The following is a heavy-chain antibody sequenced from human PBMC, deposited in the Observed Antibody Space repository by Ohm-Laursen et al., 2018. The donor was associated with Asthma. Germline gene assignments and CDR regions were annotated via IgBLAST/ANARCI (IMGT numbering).Heavy chain of an antibody. CDR1: GFTFSDYY. J-gene: IGHJ5*02. D-gene: IGHD1-20*01. CDR2: ISSSGSTI. CDR3: ARDFIPYNWNDVLPPLTNWFDP. V-gene: IGHV3-11*01. Sequence: GSLRLSCSASGFTFSDYYMSWIRQAPGKGLEWVSYISSSGSTIYYADSVKGRFTISRDNAKNSLYLQMNSLRAEDTAVYYCARDFIPYNWNDVLPPLTNWFDPWGQGTLVTVSS.